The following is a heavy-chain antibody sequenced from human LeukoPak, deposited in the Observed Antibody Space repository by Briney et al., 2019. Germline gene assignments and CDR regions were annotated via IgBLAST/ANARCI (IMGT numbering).Heavy chain of an antibody. CDR2: IYPGDSDT. CDR1: GYSFTSYW. V-gene: IGHV5-51*01. Sequence: GESLKISCKGSGYSFTSYWIGWVRQMPGKGLEWMGIIYPGDSDTRYSPSFQGQVTISADKSISTAYLQWSSLKASDTAMYYCARQRYGNYYDTHPFDYWGQGTLVTVSS. D-gene: IGHD3-22*01. CDR3: ARQRYGNYYDTHPFDY. J-gene: IGHJ4*02.